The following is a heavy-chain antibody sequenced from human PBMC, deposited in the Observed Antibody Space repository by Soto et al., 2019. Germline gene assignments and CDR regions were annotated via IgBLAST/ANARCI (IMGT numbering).Heavy chain of an antibody. CDR2: IHYSGSS. CDR3: ARHSNEYRKSLDY. CDR1: GGSISGYY. D-gene: IGHD1-1*01. J-gene: IGHJ4*02. V-gene: IGHV4-59*08. Sequence: QLQLQESGPGLVKPSETLSLTCTVSGGSISGYYWSWIRQPPGKGLEWMAYIHYSGSSNSNPSLKSRVTISVDTSRTQFSLKLTSVTAADTAVYYCARHSNEYRKSLDYWGQGTLVTVSS.